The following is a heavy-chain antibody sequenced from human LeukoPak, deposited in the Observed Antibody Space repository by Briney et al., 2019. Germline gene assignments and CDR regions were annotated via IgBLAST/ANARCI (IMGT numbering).Heavy chain of an antibody. V-gene: IGHV1-8*01. CDR1: VYTFTIYD. CDR3: ARVEGMGSSGWPTDY. J-gene: IGHJ4*02. CDR2: MNPNSGNT. D-gene: IGHD6-19*01. Sequence: ASVTVSCTASVYTFTIYDINWVRQATGQGLEGMGWMNPNSGNTGYAQKIQGRVSMTRNTSIITAYMELSSLRSDDTAVYYCARVEGMGSSGWPTDYWGQGTLVTVSS.